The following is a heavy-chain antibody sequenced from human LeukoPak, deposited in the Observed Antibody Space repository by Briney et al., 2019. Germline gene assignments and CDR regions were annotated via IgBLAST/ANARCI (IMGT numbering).Heavy chain of an antibody. Sequence: SETLSLTCAVYGGSFSDYYWSWIRQSLGKGLEWIGDINHSGSTYYNPSLKSRVTISVDTSMNQFSLELSSVSAADTAVYYCARGRLYYDILTRTRYFDYWGQGTLVPVSS. J-gene: IGHJ4*02. CDR3: ARGRLYYDILTRTRYFDY. V-gene: IGHV4-34*01. D-gene: IGHD3-9*01. CDR2: INHSGST. CDR1: GGSFSDYY.